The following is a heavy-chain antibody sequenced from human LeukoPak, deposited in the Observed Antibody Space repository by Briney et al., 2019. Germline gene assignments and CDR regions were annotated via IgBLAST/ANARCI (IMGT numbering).Heavy chain of an antibody. CDR1: RFSFSRFW. CDR2: IDGDGSKT. J-gene: IGHJ4*02. V-gene: IGHV3-74*01. Sequence: GGSLRLSCAASRFSFSRFWMHWVRQAPGKGPVWVSRIDGDGSKTNYADSVKGRFTISRDNAKNTLYLQMNSLRVEDTAVYYCVSGIYNFDYDYWGQGTLVTVSS. CDR3: VSGIYNFDYDY. D-gene: IGHD1-1*01.